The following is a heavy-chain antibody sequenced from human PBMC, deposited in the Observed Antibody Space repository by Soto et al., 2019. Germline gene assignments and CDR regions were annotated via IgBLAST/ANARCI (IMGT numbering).Heavy chain of an antibody. D-gene: IGHD2-21*02. J-gene: IGHJ4*02. V-gene: IGHV3-53*01. Sequence: LRLSCAASGFNVTSDYMNWVRQTPGKGLEWVASIYSGETTYYADSVRGRFTISSDKSKNTLYFQLSSLRIEDTAVYYCTRDGRGLGRLSLFEYWGQGVLVTVSS. CDR2: IYSGETT. CDR3: TRDGRGLGRLSLFEY. CDR1: GFNVTSDY.